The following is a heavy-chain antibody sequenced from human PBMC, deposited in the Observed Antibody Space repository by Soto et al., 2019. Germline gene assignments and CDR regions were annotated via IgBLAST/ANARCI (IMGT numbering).Heavy chain of an antibody. Sequence: GESLKISCKGSGYTFTNYWIGWVRQMPGKGLEWMGIIYPGDSDTKYNPSFQGQVTVSADKSITTTYLQWSSLKASDTAIYYCAASIFYYGMDVWGQGTTVTVSS. V-gene: IGHV5-51*01. CDR1: GYTFTNYW. CDR3: AASIFYYGMDV. J-gene: IGHJ6*02. CDR2: IYPGDSDT.